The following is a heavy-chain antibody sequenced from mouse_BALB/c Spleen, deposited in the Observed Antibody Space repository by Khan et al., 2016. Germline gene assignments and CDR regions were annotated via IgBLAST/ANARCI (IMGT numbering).Heavy chain of an antibody. D-gene: IGHD3-2*01. CDR1: GYTFTSYW. V-gene: IGHV1-87*01. CDR3: ASLKGDTAGYAWFAY. J-gene: IGHJ3*01. CDR2: IYPGDGDT. Sequence: QVQLQQSGAELARPGASVKLSCKAPGYTFTSYWMPWVKQRPGQGLEWIGAIYPGDGDTRYTQKFKGKATLTADKSSSTAYMQLSSLASEDSAVYYCASLKGDTAGYAWFAYWGQGTLVTVSA.